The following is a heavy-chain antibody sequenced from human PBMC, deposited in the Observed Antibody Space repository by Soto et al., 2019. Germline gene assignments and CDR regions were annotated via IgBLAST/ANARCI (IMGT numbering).Heavy chain of an antibody. Sequence: GASVKVSCKASGYSFTTYFIYWVRQAPGQGLEWMGIINPSGGTTSYARKFQGRVTMTRDTSTSTVYMEMSSLRSDDTAVYYCARDLSPMVWGAPANWILGTYVFDPWGQGTLVTVSS. CDR2: INPSGGTT. J-gene: IGHJ5*02. D-gene: IGHD3-10*01. CDR3: ARDLSPMVWGAPANWILGTYVFDP. CDR1: GYSFTTYF. V-gene: IGHV1-46*03.